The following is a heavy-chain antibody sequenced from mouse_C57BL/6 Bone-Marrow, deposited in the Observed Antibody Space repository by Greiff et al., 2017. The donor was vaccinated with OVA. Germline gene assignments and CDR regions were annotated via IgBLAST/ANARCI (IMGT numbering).Heavy chain of an antibody. CDR1: GYSFTGYY. Sequence: EVKLQESGPELVKPGASVKISCKASGYSFTGYYMNWVKQSPEKSLEWIGEINPSTGGTTYNQKFKAKATLTVDKSSSTAYMQLKSLTSEDSAVYYCASVYAMDYWGQGTSVTVSS. V-gene: IGHV1-42*01. CDR2: INPSTGGT. CDR3: ASVYAMDY. J-gene: IGHJ4*01.